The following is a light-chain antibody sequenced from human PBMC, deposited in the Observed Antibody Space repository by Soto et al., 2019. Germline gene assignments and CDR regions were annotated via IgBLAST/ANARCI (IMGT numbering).Light chain of an antibody. J-gene: IGKJ4*01. CDR3: QQYGSS. V-gene: IGKV3-20*01. CDR2: GAS. Sequence: EIVLAQSPGTLSLSPGDRATRSCRASQSVSSSYLAWYQQKPGQAPRLLIYGASTRTFDVPDRFSGSGSGTDFTLTISRLEPEDFAVYYCQQYGSSFGGGTKVDI. CDR1: QSVSSSY.